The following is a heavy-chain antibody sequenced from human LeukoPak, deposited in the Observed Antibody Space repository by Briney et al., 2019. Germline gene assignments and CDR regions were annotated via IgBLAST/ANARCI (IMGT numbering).Heavy chain of an antibody. D-gene: IGHD6-19*01. CDR2: ISSSSYI. CDR3: ARDLDTGYSSGWLRFGDAFDI. V-gene: IGHV3-21*01. CDR1: GFTFSSYS. J-gene: IGHJ3*02. Sequence: GGSLRLSCAASGFTFSSYSMTWVRQAPGKGLEWVSSISSSSYIYYADSVKGRFTISRDNAKNSLYLQMNSLRAEDTAVYYCARDLDTGYSSGWLRFGDAFDIWGQGTMVTVSS.